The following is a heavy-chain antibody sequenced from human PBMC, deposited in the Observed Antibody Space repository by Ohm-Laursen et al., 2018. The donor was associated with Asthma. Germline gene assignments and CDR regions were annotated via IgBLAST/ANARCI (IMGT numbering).Heavy chain of an antibody. CDR1: GFNFNNYW. V-gene: IGHV3-7*02. CDR3: ARVPIAAAGSFDL. CDR2: IKGDSKKI. J-gene: IGHJ2*01. Sequence: GSLRLSCTAPGFNFNNYWMSWVRQAPGRGLDWLADIKGDSKKIYYADSVKGRFTISRDNAKNSLYLQMNSLRAEDTAVYYCARVPIAAAGSFDLWGRGTLVTVSS. D-gene: IGHD6-13*01.